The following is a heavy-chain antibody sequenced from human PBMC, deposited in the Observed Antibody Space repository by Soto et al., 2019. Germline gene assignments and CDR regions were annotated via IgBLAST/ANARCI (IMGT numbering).Heavy chain of an antibody. Sequence: QVQLVQSGAEVKKPGASVKVSCKASGYTFTSYGISWVRQAPGQGLEWMGWISAYNGNTNYAQKLQGRVTLTTDTSTSTAYMELRSLRSDDTAVYYCGWAYCGGDCYSLYGWGQGTLVTVSS. CDR1: GYTFTSYG. CDR3: GWAYCGGDCYSLYG. D-gene: IGHD2-21*02. CDR2: ISAYNGNT. J-gene: IGHJ4*02. V-gene: IGHV1-18*04.